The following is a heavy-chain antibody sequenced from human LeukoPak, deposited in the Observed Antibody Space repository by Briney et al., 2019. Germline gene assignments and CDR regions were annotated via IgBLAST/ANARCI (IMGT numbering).Heavy chain of an antibody. CDR3: ARDLYDFWSGPPWGSGY. CDR1: GFTFSSYW. CDR2: IKQDGSEK. Sequence: GGSLRLSCAASGFTFSSYWMSWVRQAPGKGLEWVANIKQDGSEKYYVDSVKGRFTIFRDNAKNSLYLQMNSLRAEDTAVYYCARDLYDFWSGPPWGSGYWGQGTLVTVSS. J-gene: IGHJ4*02. V-gene: IGHV3-7*01. D-gene: IGHD3-3*01.